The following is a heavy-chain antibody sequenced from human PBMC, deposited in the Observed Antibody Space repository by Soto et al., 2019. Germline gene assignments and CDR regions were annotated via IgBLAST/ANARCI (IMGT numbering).Heavy chain of an antibody. CDR3: AKDGRGSGSHYNSFGY. CDR1: GFTVGNNY. J-gene: IGHJ4*02. V-gene: IGHV3-53*01. CDR2: IDSTGTT. D-gene: IGHD3-10*01. Sequence: EVQLVESGGGLIQPGGSLKLSCAASGFTVGNNYMSWVRQAPGKGLEWVSLIDSTGTTKYADSVKGRFTVSRDNAKNTLYLQMNSLRAEATAVYYCAKDGRGSGSHYNSFGYWGQGTLVTVSS.